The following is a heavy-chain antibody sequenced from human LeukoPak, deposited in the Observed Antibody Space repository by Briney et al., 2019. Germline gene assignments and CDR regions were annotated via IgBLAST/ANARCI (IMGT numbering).Heavy chain of an antibody. J-gene: IGHJ3*02. CDR2: INPNSGGT. V-gene: IGHV1-2*02. D-gene: IGHD3-10*01. CDR1: GYTFTGYY. CDR3: ARVRGENHDAFDI. Sequence: ASVKVSCKASGYTFTGYYMHWVRQAPGQGLEWMGWINPNSGGTNYAQKFQGRVTMTRDTSISTAYMELSRLRSDDTAVYYCARVRGENHDAFDIWGQGTVVTVSS.